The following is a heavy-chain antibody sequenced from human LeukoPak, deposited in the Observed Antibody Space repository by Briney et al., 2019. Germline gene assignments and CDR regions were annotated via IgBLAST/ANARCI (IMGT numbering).Heavy chain of an antibody. D-gene: IGHD6-6*01. J-gene: IGHJ6*02. CDR2: IYPGDSDT. CDR3: ARHREYNSYYYYYGMDV. CDR1: GYSFTSYW. V-gene: IGHV5-51*01. Sequence: GESLKISCKGSGYSFTSYWIGWVRQMPGKGLEWMGIIYPGDSDTRYSPSFQGQVTISADKSITTAYLQWSSLKASDTAMYYWARHREYNSYYYYYGMDVWGQGTTVTVSS.